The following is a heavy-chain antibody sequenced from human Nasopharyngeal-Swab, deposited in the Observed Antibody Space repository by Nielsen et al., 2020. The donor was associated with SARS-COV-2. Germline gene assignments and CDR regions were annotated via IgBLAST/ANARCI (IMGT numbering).Heavy chain of an antibody. CDR1: GDSIAYSTFY. Sequence: SETLSLTCTVSGDSIAYSTFYWGWIRQPPGKGLEWIGNIYYNGNTYQNPSLQNRLTISVDKSKNQFSLQLSSVTAADTAVYYCVRSSSWYYFDYWAQGTQVTVSS. CDR3: VRSSSWYYFDY. CDR2: IYYNGNT. V-gene: IGHV4-39*01. J-gene: IGHJ4*02. D-gene: IGHD6-13*01.